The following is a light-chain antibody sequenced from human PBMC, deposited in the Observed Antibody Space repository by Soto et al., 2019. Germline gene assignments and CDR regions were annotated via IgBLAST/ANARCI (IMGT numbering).Light chain of an antibody. V-gene: IGKV3-15*01. CDR3: QQYKNWPL. J-gene: IGKJ5*01. CDR2: GAS. Sequence: IMMQQYPATVSVSPREGVTLSCRTSHSVNSHVAWYQQKPGQAPRLLLYGASTRATGIPVRFSGSGFGTEFTLTISSLQSEDFAVYYCQQYKNWPLFGQGTRLEIK. CDR1: HSVNSH.